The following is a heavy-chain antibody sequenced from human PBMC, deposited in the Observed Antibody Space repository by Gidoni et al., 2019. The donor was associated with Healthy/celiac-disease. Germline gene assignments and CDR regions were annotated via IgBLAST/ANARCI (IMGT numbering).Heavy chain of an antibody. CDR2: ISYDGSNK. D-gene: IGHD5-18*01. CDR1: GFTFSSYA. CDR3: ARDLGLDLAKAFDY. Sequence: QVQLVESGGGVVQPGRSLRLSCAASGFTFSSYAMHWVRQAPGKGLEWVAVISYDGSNKYYADSVKGRFTISRDNSKNTLYLQMNCLRAEDTAVYYCARDLGLDLAKAFDYWGQGTLVTVSS. V-gene: IGHV3-30-3*01. J-gene: IGHJ4*02.